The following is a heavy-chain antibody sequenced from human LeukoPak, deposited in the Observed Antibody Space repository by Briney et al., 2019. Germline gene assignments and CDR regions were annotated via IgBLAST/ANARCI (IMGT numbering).Heavy chain of an antibody. J-gene: IGHJ3*02. V-gene: IGHV3-21*01. D-gene: IGHD3-9*01. CDR3: ARDLLDYDILTGYYDNDAFDI. CDR2: ISSSSSYI. CDR1: GFTFSSYS. Sequence: GGSLRLSCAAPGFTFSSYSMNWVRQAPGKGLEWVSSISSSSSYIYYADSVKGRFSISRDNAKNSLYLQMNSLRAEDTAVYYCARDLLDYDILTGYYDNDAFDIWGQGTMVTVSS.